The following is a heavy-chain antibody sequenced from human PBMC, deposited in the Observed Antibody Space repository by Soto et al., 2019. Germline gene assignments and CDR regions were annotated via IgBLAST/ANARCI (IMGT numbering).Heavy chain of an antibody. CDR2: LTGSSSNI. CDR3: ANGRATYGLLTHDY. J-gene: IGHJ4*02. CDR1: GFSFRNYA. D-gene: IGHD3-10*01. V-gene: IGHV3-23*01. Sequence: EVQLLESGGGLVQPGGSLRLSCAASGFSFRNYAMNWVRQAPGKGLEWISTLTGSSSNIYYADSVKGRFAISRDNSRNTLYLQMNSLTAEDTAVYYCANGRATYGLLTHDYWGQGTLVTVSS.